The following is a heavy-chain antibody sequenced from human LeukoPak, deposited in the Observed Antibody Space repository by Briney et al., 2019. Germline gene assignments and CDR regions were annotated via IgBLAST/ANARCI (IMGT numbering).Heavy chain of an antibody. Sequence: GGSLRLSCAASFTFSNYAMHWVRQAPGKGLEWVAVISYDGSNKYYADSVKGRFTISRDNSKNTLYLQMNSLRAEDTAVYYCARGGWLQPDYWGQGTLVTVSS. D-gene: IGHD5-24*01. CDR3: ARGGWLQPDY. V-gene: IGHV3-30*14. CDR2: ISYDGSNK. CDR1: FTFSNYA. J-gene: IGHJ4*02.